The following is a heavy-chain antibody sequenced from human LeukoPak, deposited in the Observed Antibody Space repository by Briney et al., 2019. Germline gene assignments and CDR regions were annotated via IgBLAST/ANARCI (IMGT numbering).Heavy chain of an antibody. Sequence: GGSLRLSCAASGFTFSSVWKTWVRQAPGKGLEWVGRIKSRTDGETTDYAAPVKGRFSISRDDSENTLYLQMNSLKNEDTAVYFCTTVHGAAPVNFHYWGQGSLVTVSS. CDR3: TTVHGAAPVNFHY. CDR1: GFTFSSVW. J-gene: IGHJ4*02. V-gene: IGHV3-15*01. CDR2: IKSRTDGETT. D-gene: IGHD6-25*01.